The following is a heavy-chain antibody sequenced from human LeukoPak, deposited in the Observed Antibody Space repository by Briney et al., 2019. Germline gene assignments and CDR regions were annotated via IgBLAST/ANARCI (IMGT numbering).Heavy chain of an antibody. V-gene: IGHV4-34*01. CDR3: AREVAGCGGDCLAP. J-gene: IGHJ5*02. Sequence: SETLSLTCAVYGGSFSGYYWSWIRQPPGKGLEWIGEINHSGSTNYNPSLKSRVTISVDTSKNQFSLKLSSVTAADTAVYYCAREVAGCGGDCLAPWGQGALVTVSS. CDR1: GGSFSGYY. D-gene: IGHD2-21*02. CDR2: INHSGST.